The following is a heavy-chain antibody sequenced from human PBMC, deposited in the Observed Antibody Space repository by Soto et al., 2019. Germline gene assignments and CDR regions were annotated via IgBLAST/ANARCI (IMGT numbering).Heavy chain of an antibody. CDR1: GGSFSGYY. CDR2: INHSGST. J-gene: IGHJ5*02. CDR3: ARGRARFDP. V-gene: IGHV4-34*01. Sequence: SETLSLTCAVYGGSFSGYYWSWIRQPPGKGLEWIGEINHSGSTNYNPSLKSRVTISVDTSKNQFSLKLSSVTAADTAVYYCARGRARFDPWGQGTLVTVSS.